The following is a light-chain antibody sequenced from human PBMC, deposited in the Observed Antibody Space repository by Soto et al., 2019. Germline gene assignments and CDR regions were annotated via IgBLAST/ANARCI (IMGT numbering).Light chain of an antibody. CDR3: AAWDDSLRGHWV. V-gene: IGLV1-47*02. Sequence: VLTQPPSASGTPGQTVTIPCSGSSSNIGSNFVYWYQQVPGMAPKLLIYYNNERPSGVPDRVSGSKSGTSASLAISGLRSEDEADYYCAAWDDSLRGHWVFGGGTKLTVL. J-gene: IGLJ3*02. CDR1: SSNIGSNF. CDR2: YNN.